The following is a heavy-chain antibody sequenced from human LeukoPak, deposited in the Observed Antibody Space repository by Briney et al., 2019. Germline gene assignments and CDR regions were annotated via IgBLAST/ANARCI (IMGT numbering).Heavy chain of an antibody. CDR3: ARGAGYSREVNFYHYMDV. Sequence: GGSLRLSCAASGFTVSSNYMSWVRQAPGKGLEWVSVIYRGGSTYYADSVKGRFTISRDNSKNTLYLQMNSLRAEDTAVYYCARGAGYSREVNFYHYMDVWGKGTTVTVSS. D-gene: IGHD1-26*01. V-gene: IGHV3-53*05. J-gene: IGHJ6*03. CDR1: GFTVSSNY. CDR2: IYRGGST.